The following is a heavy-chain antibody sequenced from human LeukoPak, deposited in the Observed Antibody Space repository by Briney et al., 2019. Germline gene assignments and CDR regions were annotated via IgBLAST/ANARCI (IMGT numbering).Heavy chain of an antibody. CDR3: ARVYCSSTSCRRRVFDY. CDR2: ISAYNGNT. Sequence: ASVKVSCKASGYTFTSYGISWVRQAPGQGLEWMGWISAYNGNTNYAQKLQGRVTMTTDTSTSTAYMELRSLRSDDTAVYYCARVYCSSTSCRRRVFDYWGQGTLVTVSS. V-gene: IGHV1-18*01. CDR1: GYTFTSYG. D-gene: IGHD2-2*01. J-gene: IGHJ4*02.